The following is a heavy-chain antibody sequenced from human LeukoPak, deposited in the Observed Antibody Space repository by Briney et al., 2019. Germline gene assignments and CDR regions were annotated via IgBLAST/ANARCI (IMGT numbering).Heavy chain of an antibody. D-gene: IGHD2-2*02. CDR2: IYYSGST. V-gene: IGHV4-59*01. Sequence: SETLSLTCTVSGGSISNYYWSWIRRPPGKGLEWIGYIYYSGSTNYNPSLKSRVTISVDTSKNQFSLKLSSVTAADTAVYYCARAIVVVPAAIGWFDPWGQGTLVTVSS. CDR1: GGSISNYY. CDR3: ARAIVVVPAAIGWFDP. J-gene: IGHJ5*02.